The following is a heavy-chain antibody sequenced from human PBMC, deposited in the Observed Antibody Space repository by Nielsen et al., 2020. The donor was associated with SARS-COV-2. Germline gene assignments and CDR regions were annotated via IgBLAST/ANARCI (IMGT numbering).Heavy chain of an antibody. CDR2: IYYSEST. V-gene: IGHV4-30-4*01. J-gene: IGHJ4*02. D-gene: IGHD2-2*01. Sequence: SETLSLTCTVSGGSISNTAYYWAWIRQPPGKGLEWIGYIYYSESTYYNPSLKSRVTISVDTSKNQFSLKLSSVTAADTALYYCASTIVVVPAAISPYFDYWGQGTLVTVSS. CDR3: ASTIVVVPAAISPYFDY. CDR1: GGSISNTAYY.